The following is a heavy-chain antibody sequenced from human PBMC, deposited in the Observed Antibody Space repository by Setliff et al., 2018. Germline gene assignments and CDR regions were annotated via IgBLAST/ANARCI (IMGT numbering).Heavy chain of an antibody. CDR3: ARGLNSVSWTFAY. Sequence: SETLSLTCTVSGVSISANHYWGWIRQPPGKGLEWIGYIYSTGSTNYNPSLKSRVAISIDTSKNQFSLKVNSVTAADTAIYYCARGLNSVSWTFAYWGQGSLVTVSS. J-gene: IGHJ4*02. CDR2: IYSTGST. V-gene: IGHV4-4*08. D-gene: IGHD2-15*01. CDR1: GVSISANHY.